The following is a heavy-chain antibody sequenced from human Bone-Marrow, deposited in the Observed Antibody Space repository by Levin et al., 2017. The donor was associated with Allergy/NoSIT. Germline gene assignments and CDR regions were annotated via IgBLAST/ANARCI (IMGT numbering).Heavy chain of an antibody. J-gene: IGHJ4*02. CDR3: ARGSGYSGYDLGFDY. Sequence: PGESLKISCKASGYSFSSYWIGWVRQMPGRGLEWLGNIYIGDSDARYNRSLQGQVSISADKAINTAYLEWTSLKASDTAIYFCARGSGYSGYDLGFDYWGQGTLVTVSA. D-gene: IGHD5-12*01. V-gene: IGHV5-51*01. CDR1: GYSFSSYW. CDR2: IYIGDSDA.